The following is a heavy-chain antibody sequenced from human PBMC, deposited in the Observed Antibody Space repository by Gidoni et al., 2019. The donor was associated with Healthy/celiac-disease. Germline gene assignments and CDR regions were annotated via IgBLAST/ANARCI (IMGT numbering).Heavy chain of an antibody. J-gene: IGHJ5*02. Sequence: QVQLPESGPGLVKPWETLSLTFAVSGYSICSGYYWGWIRQPPGKGLEWIGSIYHSGCTYYNPSLKSRVTISVDTSKNQFSLKLSSVTAADTAVYYCARDSSGWYHWFDPWGQGTLVTVSS. CDR3: ARDSSGWYHWFDP. V-gene: IGHV4-38-2*02. CDR2: IYHSGCT. D-gene: IGHD6-19*01. CDR1: GYSICSGYY.